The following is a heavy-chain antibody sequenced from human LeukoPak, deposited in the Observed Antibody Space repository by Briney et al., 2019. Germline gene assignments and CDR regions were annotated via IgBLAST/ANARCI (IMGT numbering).Heavy chain of an antibody. CDR2: IYYSGST. V-gene: IGHV4-59*01. CDR3: ARDMTPYYYDSSGLGY. J-gene: IGHJ4*02. Sequence: KPSETLSLTCTVSGGSISSYYWSWIRQPPGKGLEWIGYIYYSGSTNYNPSLKSRVTISVDTSKNQFSLKLSSVTAADTAVYYCARDMTPYYYDSSGLGYWGQGTLVTVSS. CDR1: GGSISSYY. D-gene: IGHD3-22*01.